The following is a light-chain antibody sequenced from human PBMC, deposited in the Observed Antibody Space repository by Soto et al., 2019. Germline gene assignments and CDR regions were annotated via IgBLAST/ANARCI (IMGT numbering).Light chain of an antibody. J-gene: IGKJ1*01. CDR2: WAS. CDR3: QQYYSTPWT. V-gene: IGKV4-1*01. Sequence: DSVMRQSAESLAVSLGERATINCKSSQSVFSNSNNKKYLAWYQQKPGQPPKLLIHWASIRESGVPDRFSGSGSGTDFNLTINSLQAEDVAVYYCQQYYSTPWTFGQGTKVDI. CDR1: QSVFSNSNNKKY.